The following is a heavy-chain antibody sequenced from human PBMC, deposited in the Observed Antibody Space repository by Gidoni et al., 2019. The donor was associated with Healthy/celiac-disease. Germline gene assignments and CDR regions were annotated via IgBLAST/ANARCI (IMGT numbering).Heavy chain of an antibody. V-gene: IGHV1-24*01. D-gene: IGHD6-19*01. Sequence: QVQLVQSGAEVKKPGASVKVSCKVSGYTLTELSMHWVRQAPGKGLEWMGGFDPEDGETIYAQKFHGRVTMTEDTSTDTAYMELSSLRSEDTAVYYCATKGEFSIAVADMGDYYYYGMDVWGQGTTVTVPS. CDR1: GYTLTELS. CDR3: ATKGEFSIAVADMGDYYYYGMDV. CDR2: FDPEDGET. J-gene: IGHJ6*02.